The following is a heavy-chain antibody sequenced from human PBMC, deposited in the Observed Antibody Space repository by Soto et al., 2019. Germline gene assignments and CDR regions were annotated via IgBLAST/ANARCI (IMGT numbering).Heavy chain of an antibody. CDR3: VPLTYLVDY. Sequence: GGSLRLSCVVSGFTFSNAWMSWVRQAPGKGLEWVGRIKSKTDGGTTDYAAPVKGRFTISRDDSKNTLYLQMNSLKTEDTAVYYCVPLTYLVDYWGQGTLVTVSS. D-gene: IGHD2-2*01. CDR1: GFTFSNAW. J-gene: IGHJ4*02. V-gene: IGHV3-15*01. CDR2: IKSKTDGGTT.